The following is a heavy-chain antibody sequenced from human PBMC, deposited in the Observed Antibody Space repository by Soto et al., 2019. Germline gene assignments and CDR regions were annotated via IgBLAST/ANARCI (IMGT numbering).Heavy chain of an antibody. CDR2: IYYSGSS. CDR3: AKEQDSVVVPAASDY. J-gene: IGHJ4*02. D-gene: IGHD2-2*01. V-gene: IGHV4-30-4*08. CDR1: GGSISGDYY. Sequence: SETLSLTCSVSGGSISGDYYWSWIRQSPEKGLEWIGYIYYSGSSYSNPALQSRLSMSLDTSKNTLYLQMNSLRAEGTAVYYCAKEQDSVVVPAASDYWGQGTLVTVSS.